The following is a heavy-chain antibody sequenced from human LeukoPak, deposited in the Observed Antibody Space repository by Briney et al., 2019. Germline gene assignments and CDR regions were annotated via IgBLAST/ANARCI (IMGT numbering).Heavy chain of an antibody. J-gene: IGHJ6*02. CDR3: ARDVVGATRNYYYYGMDV. V-gene: IGHV1-3*01. CDR1: GYTFTSYA. D-gene: IGHD1-26*01. Sequence: ASVKVSCKASGYTFTSYAMHWVRQAPGQRLEWMGWINAGNGNTKYLQKFQGRVTITRDTSASTAYMELSSLRSEDTAVYYCARDVVGATRNYYYYGMDVWGQGTTVTVSS. CDR2: INAGNGNT.